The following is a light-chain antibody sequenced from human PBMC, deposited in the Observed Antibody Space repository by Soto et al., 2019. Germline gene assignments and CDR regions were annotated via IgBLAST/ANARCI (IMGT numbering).Light chain of an antibody. CDR2: GAS. Sequence: EIVLTQSPGTLSLSPGERATLSCRARQSVSSSYLAWYQQKPGQAPRLLIYGASSRATGIPDRFSGSGSGTDFTLTISRLEPEDFAVYNCQQYGTSPPTFGQGTKVEIK. J-gene: IGKJ1*01. CDR1: QSVSSSY. V-gene: IGKV3-20*01. CDR3: QQYGTSPPT.